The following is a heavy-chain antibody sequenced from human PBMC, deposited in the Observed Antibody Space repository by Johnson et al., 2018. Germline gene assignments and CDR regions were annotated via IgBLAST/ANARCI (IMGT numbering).Heavy chain of an antibody. CDR2: INSDGRTT. J-gene: IGHJ3*02. Sequence: VQLQESGGGLVQFGGSLRLSCAASEFTFSSYWMHWVRQAPGKGLVWVSRINSDGRTTSYADSVKGLFSTSRDNAKNTLYLQMNSLRAEDTAVYYCTRASTPSAFDIWGQGTMVTVSS. CDR3: TRASTPSAFDI. CDR1: EFTFSSYW. V-gene: IGHV3-74*01.